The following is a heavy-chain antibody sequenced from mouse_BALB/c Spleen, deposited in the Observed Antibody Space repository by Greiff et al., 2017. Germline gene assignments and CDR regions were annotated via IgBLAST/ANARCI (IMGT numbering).Heavy chain of an antibody. CDR3: NFDYDWVY. Sequence: QVQLQQPGAELVKPGASVKLSCKASGYTFTSYWMHWVKQRPGQGLEWIGEINPSNGRTNYNEKFKSKATLTVDKSSSTAYMQLSSLTSEDSAVYFCNFDYDWVYWGQGTTLTVSS. CDR2: INPSNGRT. V-gene: IGHV1S81*02. D-gene: IGHD2-4*01. J-gene: IGHJ2*01. CDR1: GYTFTSYW.